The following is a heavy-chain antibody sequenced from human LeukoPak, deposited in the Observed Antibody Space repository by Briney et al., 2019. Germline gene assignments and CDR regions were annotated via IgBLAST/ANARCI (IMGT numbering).Heavy chain of an antibody. CDR2: INPNSGGT. CDR1: GYTFTGYY. CDR3: ARAVAVAGTTYNWFDP. Sequence: ASVKVSCKASGYTFTGYYMHRVRQAPGQGLEWMGWINPNSGGTNYAQKFQGRVTMTRDTSISTAYMELSRLRSDDTAVYYCARAVAVAGTTYNWFDPWGQGTLVTVSS. D-gene: IGHD6-19*01. J-gene: IGHJ5*02. V-gene: IGHV1-2*02.